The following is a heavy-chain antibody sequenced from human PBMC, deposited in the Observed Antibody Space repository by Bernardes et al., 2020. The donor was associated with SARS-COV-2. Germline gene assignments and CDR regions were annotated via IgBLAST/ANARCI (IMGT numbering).Heavy chain of an antibody. D-gene: IGHD4-17*01. J-gene: IGHJ4*02. V-gene: IGHV5-10-1*01. Sequence: GASLKISCKSSGYSFTSYWIPWVRQMPGKGLQCMGRIDPSDSYTIYSPSFEGHVTFSADKSNSIAYLQWSSLKASDTAFYYCARQGDDYVESLDFWGQGTLVIVSS. CDR3: ARQGDDYVESLDF. CDR1: GYSFTSYW. CDR2: IDPSDSYT.